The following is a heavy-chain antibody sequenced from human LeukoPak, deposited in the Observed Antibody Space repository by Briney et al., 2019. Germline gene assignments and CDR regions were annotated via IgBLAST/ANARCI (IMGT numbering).Heavy chain of an antibody. CDR2: IYSRGST. V-gene: IGHV4-39*07. J-gene: IGHJ2*01. Sequence: SETLSLTCIVSGGSISSSNYYWGWIRQSPGKGLEWIGSIYSRGSTYYNPSLKSRVIVSSDVSKNQFSLMLNSVTAADTAVYYCARGRVWFGFFDLWGRGTLLTVSA. CDR3: ARGRVWFGFFDL. D-gene: IGHD3-10*01. CDR1: GGSISSSNYY.